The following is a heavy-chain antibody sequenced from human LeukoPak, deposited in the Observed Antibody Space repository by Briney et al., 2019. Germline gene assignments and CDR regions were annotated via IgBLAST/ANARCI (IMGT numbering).Heavy chain of an antibody. V-gene: IGHV3-23*01. J-gene: IGHJ4*02. CDR2: ISGSGGST. D-gene: IGHD1-26*01. Sequence: GSLRLSCAASGFTVSSNYMSWVRQAPGKGLEWVSAISGSGGSTYYADSVKGRFTISRDNSKNPLYLQMNRLRAEDTAVYYCAKCPFSGSYYPPIDYWGQGTLVTVSS. CDR1: GFTVSSNY. CDR3: AKCPFSGSYYPPIDY.